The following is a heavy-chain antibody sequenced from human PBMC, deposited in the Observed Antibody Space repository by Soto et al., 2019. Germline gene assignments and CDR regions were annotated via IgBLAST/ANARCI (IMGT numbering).Heavy chain of an antibody. Sequence: SETLSLTCSVSGASVSSGSHYWRWIRQSPGKGLDWIGFIHYSGSTNYNPSLKSRVTISGDTYNNQFSLKVSSVTAADMAVYFCALHPLVSSSSHFIDQWGQETLVTGSS. CDR1: GASVSSGSHY. D-gene: IGHD6-6*01. J-gene: IGHJ4*02. V-gene: IGHV4-61*01. CDR2: IHYSGST. CDR3: ALHPLVSSSSHFIDQ.